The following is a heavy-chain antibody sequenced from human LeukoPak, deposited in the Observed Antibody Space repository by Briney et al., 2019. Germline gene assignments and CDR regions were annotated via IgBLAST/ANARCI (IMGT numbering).Heavy chain of an antibody. CDR3: ARVDYYDSSADAFDI. Sequence: ASVKVSCKASGYTFTSYGISWVRQAPGQGLEWMGWISAYNGNTNYAQKLQGRVTMTTDTSTSTAYMELRSLRSDDTAVYYCARVDYYDSSADAFDIWGQGTMVTVSS. CDR1: GYTFTSYG. CDR2: ISAYNGNT. V-gene: IGHV1-18*01. D-gene: IGHD3-22*01. J-gene: IGHJ3*02.